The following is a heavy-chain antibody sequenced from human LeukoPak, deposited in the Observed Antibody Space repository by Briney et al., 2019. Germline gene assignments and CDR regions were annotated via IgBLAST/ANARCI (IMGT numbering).Heavy chain of an antibody. Sequence: ASVKVSCKASGYTFTNYDINWVRQATGQGLEWMGYMKPDSGNTGYAQKFQGRVTMTRDTSISTAYMELSSLTSEDTAVYYCATELRWKDHWGQGTLVTVSS. CDR1: GYTFTNYD. CDR2: MKPDSGNT. V-gene: IGHV1-8*01. D-gene: IGHD4-23*01. J-gene: IGHJ4*02. CDR3: ATELRWKDH.